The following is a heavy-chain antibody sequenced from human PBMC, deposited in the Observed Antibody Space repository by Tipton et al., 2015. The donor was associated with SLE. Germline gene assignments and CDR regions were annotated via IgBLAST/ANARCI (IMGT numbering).Heavy chain of an antibody. V-gene: IGHV1-46*01. CDR1: GYTFSDYY. Sequence: VQLVQSGADVKKPGASMKVSCKTSGYTFSDYYIHWMRQAPGQGLEWIGIIITSEGRTNYAQKFWGRVSMTRDMSTSTIYMELDSPTSDDTAVYYCVRELVGGPFDYWGQGTLVTVSS. J-gene: IGHJ4*02. CDR2: IITSEGRT. CDR3: VRELVGGPFDY. D-gene: IGHD3-16*01.